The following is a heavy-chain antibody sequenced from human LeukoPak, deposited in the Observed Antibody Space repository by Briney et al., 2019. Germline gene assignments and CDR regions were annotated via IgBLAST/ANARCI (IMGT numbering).Heavy chain of an antibody. CDR2: INHSGST. D-gene: IGHD3-22*01. CDR1: GGSFSGYY. CDR3: ARVTSYYDSSGYYFDY. Sequence: SETLSLTCAVYGGSFSGYYWSWIRQPPGKGLEWIGKINHSGSTDYNPSLESRVTISVDTSKNQLSLRLYSVTAADTAMYYCARVTSYYDSSGYYFDYWGQGTLVTVSS. J-gene: IGHJ4*02. V-gene: IGHV4-34*01.